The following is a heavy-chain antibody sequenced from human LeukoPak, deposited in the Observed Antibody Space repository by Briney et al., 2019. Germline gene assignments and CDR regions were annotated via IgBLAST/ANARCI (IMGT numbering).Heavy chain of an antibody. V-gene: IGHV4-59*01. CDR1: GGSISSYY. J-gene: IGHJ5*02. Sequence: PSETLSLTCTVSGGSISSYYWSWIRQPPGKGLEWIGYIYYSGSTNYNPSLKSRVTISVDTSKNQFSLKLSSVTAADTAVYYCARDQIWFDPWGQGTLVTVSS. CDR2: IYYSGST. CDR3: ARDQIWFDP.